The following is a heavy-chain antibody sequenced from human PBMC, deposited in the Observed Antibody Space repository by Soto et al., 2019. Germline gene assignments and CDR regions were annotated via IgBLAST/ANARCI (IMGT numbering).Heavy chain of an antibody. V-gene: IGHV4-4*02. CDR2: IYHSGST. CDR3: ARDPIYYDSSGYYRSVDY. J-gene: IGHJ4*02. D-gene: IGHD3-22*01. CDR1: GGSISSSNW. Sequence: QVQLQESGPGLVKPSGTLSLTCAVSGGSISSSNWWSWVRQPPGKGLEWIGEIYHSGSTNYNPSLKSRVTISVDKSKNQFSLKLSSVTAADTAVYYCARDPIYYDSSGYYRSVDYWGQGTLVTVSS.